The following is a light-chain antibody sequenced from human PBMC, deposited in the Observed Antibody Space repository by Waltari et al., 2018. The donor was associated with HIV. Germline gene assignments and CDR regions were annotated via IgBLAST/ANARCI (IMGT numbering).Light chain of an antibody. CDR2: DKN. J-gene: IGLJ2*01. Sequence: QSVLTQPPSVSGAPGQRVSISCTGSSSNLGAGFDAQWYQQLPGAAPRLLIYDKNKRPSGVPGGFAGSRSGPSASLAITGLQADDGADYYCQSFDSGLTAVVFGGGTKLTVL. CDR3: QSFDSGLTAVV. V-gene: IGLV1-40*01. CDR1: SSNLGAGFD.